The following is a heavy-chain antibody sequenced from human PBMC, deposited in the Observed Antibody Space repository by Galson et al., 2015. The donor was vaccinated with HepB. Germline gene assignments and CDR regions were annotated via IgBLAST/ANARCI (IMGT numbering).Heavy chain of an antibody. D-gene: IGHD4-17*01. CDR3: ARDELGYGDSSVALDY. V-gene: IGHV1-69*04. Sequence: SVKVSCKASGGTFSSYTISWVRQAPGQGLEWMGRIIPILGIANYAQKFQGRVTITADKSTSTAYMELSSLRSEDTAVYYCARDELGYGDSSVALDYWGQGTLVTVSS. CDR2: IIPILGIA. CDR1: GGTFSSYT. J-gene: IGHJ4*02.